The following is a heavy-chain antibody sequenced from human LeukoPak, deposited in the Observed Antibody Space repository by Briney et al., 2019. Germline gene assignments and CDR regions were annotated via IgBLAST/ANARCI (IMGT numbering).Heavy chain of an antibody. CDR3: ARGHIVVVIAIPEPLDY. J-gene: IGHJ4*02. CDR2: INPNSGGT. CDR1: GYTFTGYY. Sequence: ASVKVSCKASGYTFTGYYMHWVRQAPGQGLEWMGWINPNSGGTNYARKFQGRVTMTRDTSISTAYMELSRLRSDDTAVHYCARGHIVVVIAIPEPLDYWGQGTLVTVSS. D-gene: IGHD2-21*01. V-gene: IGHV1-2*02.